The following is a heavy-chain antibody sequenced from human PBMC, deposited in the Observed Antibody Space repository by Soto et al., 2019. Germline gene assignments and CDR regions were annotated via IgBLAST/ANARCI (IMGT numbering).Heavy chain of an antibody. Sequence: QVPLVESGGGLVKPGGSLRLSCAASGFTFSDYYMSWIRQAPGKGLEWVSYISSSGSTIYYADSVKGRFTISRDNAKNSLYLQMNSLRAEDTAVYYCARWSILMVYARKGWFDPWGQGTLVTVSS. CDR1: GFTFSDYY. CDR3: ARWSILMVYARKGWFDP. J-gene: IGHJ5*02. D-gene: IGHD2-8*01. CDR2: ISSSGSTI. V-gene: IGHV3-11*01.